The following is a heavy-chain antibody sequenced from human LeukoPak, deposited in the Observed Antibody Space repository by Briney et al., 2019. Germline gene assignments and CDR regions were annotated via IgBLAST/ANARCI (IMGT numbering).Heavy chain of an antibody. V-gene: IGHV1-18*01. CDR2: ISAYNGNT. CDR3: AILGYYYGSGSYHY. CDR1: GYTFTSYG. Sequence: WASVKVSCKASGYTFTSYGISWVRQAPGQGLEWMGWISAYNGNTNYAQKLQGRVTMTTDTSTSTAYMELRSLRSDDTAVYYCAILGYYYGSGSYHYWGQGTLVTVSS. D-gene: IGHD3-10*01. J-gene: IGHJ4*02.